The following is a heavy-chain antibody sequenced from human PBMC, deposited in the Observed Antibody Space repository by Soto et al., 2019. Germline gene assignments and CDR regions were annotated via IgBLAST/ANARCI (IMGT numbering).Heavy chain of an antibody. D-gene: IGHD3-22*01. CDR1: NGSSSSRAFY. J-gene: IGHJ5*02. CDR3: ARAVFRKIVVVSWFDP. V-gene: IGHV4-39*07. CDR2: VFYSEST. Sequence: SETLSLTCTVSNGSSSSRAFYWGWIRQTPGKGLEWIGYVFYSESTFYNPSLRSRVTISVDTSKNQFSLKLSSVTAADTAVYYCARAVFRKIVVVSWFDPWGQGTLVTVSS.